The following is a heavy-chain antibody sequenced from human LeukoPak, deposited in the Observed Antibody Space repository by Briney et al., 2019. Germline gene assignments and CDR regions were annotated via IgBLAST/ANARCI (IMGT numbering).Heavy chain of an antibody. J-gene: IGHJ3*02. Sequence: GGSLRLSCAASGFTFSSYGMHWVRQAPGKGLEWVAVISYDGSNKYYADSVKGRFTISRDNSKNTLYLQINSLRAEDTAVYYCAREEITGTTRFSAFDIWGQGTMVTVSS. CDR3: AREEITGTTRFSAFDI. CDR2: ISYDGSNK. V-gene: IGHV3-30*03. D-gene: IGHD1-7*01. CDR1: GFTFSSYG.